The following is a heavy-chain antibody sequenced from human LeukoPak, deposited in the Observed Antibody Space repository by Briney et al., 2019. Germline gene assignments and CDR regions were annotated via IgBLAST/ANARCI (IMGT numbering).Heavy chain of an antibody. CDR3: ARDGYCSSTSCRYYYYYGMDV. V-gene: IGHV1-18*01. D-gene: IGHD2-2*03. CDR1: GYTFTSYG. J-gene: IGHJ6*02. CDR2: ISAYNGNT. Sequence: ASVKVSCKASGYTFTSYGISWVRQAPGQGLEWMGWISAYNGNTNYAQKLQGRVTMTTDTSTSTAYMELRSLRSDDTVVYYCARDGYCSSTSCRYYYYYGMDVWGQGTTVTVSS.